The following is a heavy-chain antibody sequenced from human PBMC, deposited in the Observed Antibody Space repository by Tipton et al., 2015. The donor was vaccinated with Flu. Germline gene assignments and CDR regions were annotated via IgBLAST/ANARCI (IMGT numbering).Heavy chain of an antibody. CDR2: ITPSGSRK. D-gene: IGHD3-16*01. CDR1: GFTFSSYE. Sequence: SLRLFCAASGFTFSSYEMNWVRQAPGKGLEWVSHITPSGSRKYYADSVKGRFTISRDNAKNSLYLQMNSLRAEDTAVYYCTRGFIRLCDYWGQGSLVTVSS. V-gene: IGHV3-48*03. J-gene: IGHJ4*02. CDR3: TRGFIRLCDY.